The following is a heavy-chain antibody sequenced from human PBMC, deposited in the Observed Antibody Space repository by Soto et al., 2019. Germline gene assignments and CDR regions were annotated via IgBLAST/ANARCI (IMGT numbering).Heavy chain of an antibody. V-gene: IGHV3-13*01. CDR1: GFTLSSYD. D-gene: IGHD2-15*01. Sequence: EVQLVESGGGLVQPGGSLRLSCAASGFTLSSYDIHWVRQATGEGLAWVSGIGSGGDTHYADSVKGRFIISREDGKNSLYLQMNNLSVGDTAVYYFTRKTPPTGMEVWGQGATVTVSS. CDR3: TRKTPPTGMEV. CDR2: IGSGGDT. J-gene: IGHJ6*02.